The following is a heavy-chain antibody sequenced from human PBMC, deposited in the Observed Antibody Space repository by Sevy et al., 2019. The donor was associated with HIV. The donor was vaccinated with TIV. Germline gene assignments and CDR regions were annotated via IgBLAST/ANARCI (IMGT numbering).Heavy chain of an antibody. CDR3: ARCPGHYSIDY. V-gene: IGHV3-48*02. Sequence: GGSLRLSCAASGFTFNTYSLIWVRQTPGKGLEWLSFIGTAAGVTYYAGPVKGRFSISRDNAKNSLYLQMNSLRDEDTAVYYCARCPGHYSIDYWGQGTLVTVSS. J-gene: IGHJ4*02. D-gene: IGHD2-21*01. CDR2: IGTAAGVT. CDR1: GFTFNTYS.